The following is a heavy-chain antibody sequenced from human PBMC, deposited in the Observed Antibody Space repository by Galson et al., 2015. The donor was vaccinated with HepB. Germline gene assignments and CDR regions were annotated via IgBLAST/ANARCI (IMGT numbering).Heavy chain of an antibody. J-gene: IGHJ4*02. V-gene: IGHV3-23*01. CDR1: GFAFSTYA. Sequence: SLRLSCAASGFAFSTYAMSWVRQAPGKGLEWVSGINNFKDGGGAYHADSAKGRFTVSRDDSRNTLYLQINSLTAEDTAVYYCTPDLRRGSEYWGQGTLVTVSS. D-gene: IGHD1-14*01. CDR2: INNFKDGGGA. CDR3: TPDLRRGSEY.